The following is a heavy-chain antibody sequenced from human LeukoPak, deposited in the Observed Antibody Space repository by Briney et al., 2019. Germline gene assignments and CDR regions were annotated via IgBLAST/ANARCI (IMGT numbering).Heavy chain of an antibody. D-gene: IGHD3-22*01. CDR2: ISAYNGNT. J-gene: IGHJ4*02. CDR1: GYTFTSYG. V-gene: IGHV1-18*01. Sequence: ASVKVSCKASGYTFTSYGISWVRQAPGQGLEWMGWISAYNGNTDYAQKLQGRVTMTTDTSTSTAYMELRSLRPDDTAVYYCARSENRYYYDSSGYKGLDYWGQGTLVTVSS. CDR3: ARSENRYYYDSSGYKGLDY.